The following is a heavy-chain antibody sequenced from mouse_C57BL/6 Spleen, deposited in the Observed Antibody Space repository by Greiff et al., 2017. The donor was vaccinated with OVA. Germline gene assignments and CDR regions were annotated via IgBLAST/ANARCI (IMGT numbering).Heavy chain of an antibody. Sequence: QVQLQQSGPELVKPGASVKISCKASGYAFSSSWMNWVKQRPGKGLEWIGRIYPGDGDTNYNGKFKGKATLTADKSSSTAYMQLSSLTSEDSAVYFCAPLYAMDYWGQGTSVTVSS. CDR2: IYPGDGDT. CDR1: GYAFSSSW. V-gene: IGHV1-82*01. J-gene: IGHJ4*01. CDR3: APLYAMDY.